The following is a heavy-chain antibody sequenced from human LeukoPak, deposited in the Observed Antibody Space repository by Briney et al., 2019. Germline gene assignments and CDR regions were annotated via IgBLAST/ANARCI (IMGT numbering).Heavy chain of an antibody. V-gene: IGHV3-48*01. CDR2: ISSSSSTI. CDR1: GFTFSSYS. J-gene: IGHJ4*02. D-gene: IGHD3-10*01. CDR3: ARVRFPDGSGSYWDRYFDY. Sequence: GGSLRLSCAASGFTFSSYSMNWVRQAPGKGLEWVSYISSSSSTIYYADSVKGRFTISRDNAKNSLYLQMNSLRAEDTAVYYCARVRFPDGSGSYWDRYFDYWGQGTLVTVSS.